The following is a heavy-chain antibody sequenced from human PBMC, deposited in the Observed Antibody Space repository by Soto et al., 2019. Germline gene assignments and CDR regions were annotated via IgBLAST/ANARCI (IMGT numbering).Heavy chain of an antibody. V-gene: IGHV4-59*01. CDR2: IYYSGST. Sequence: QVQLQESGPGLVKPSETLSLTCTVSGGAISSYYWSWIRQPPGKGLEWRGAIYYSGSTNYNPSLKSRATISLDTSKNQFSLKLSSVTAADTAVYYCAREKWGYSGYDASTPFDYWGQGTLVTVSS. D-gene: IGHD5-12*01. J-gene: IGHJ4*02. CDR3: AREKWGYSGYDASTPFDY. CDR1: GGAISSYY.